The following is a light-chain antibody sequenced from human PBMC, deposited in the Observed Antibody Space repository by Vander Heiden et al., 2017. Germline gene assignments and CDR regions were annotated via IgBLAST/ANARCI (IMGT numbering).Light chain of an antibody. CDR2: AAS. J-gene: IGKJ2*01. CDR3: QQSYSTPYT. Sequence: DIQMTQSPSSLSASVGDRVTITCRESQSISSYLNWYQQKPGKAPKLLIYAASSLQSGVPSRFSGSGSGTDFTLTISSLQPEDFATYYCQQSYSTPYTLGQGTKLEIK. V-gene: IGKV1-39*01. CDR1: QSISSY.